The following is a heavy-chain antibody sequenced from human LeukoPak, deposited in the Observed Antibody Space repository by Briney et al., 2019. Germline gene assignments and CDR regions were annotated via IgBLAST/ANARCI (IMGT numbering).Heavy chain of an antibody. CDR3: ARTRSYYMDV. Sequence: SETLSLTCTVSGGSISSGGYYWSWIRQPPGKGLEWIGYIYHSGSTYYNPSLKSLVTISVDRSKNQFSLTLSSVTAADTAVYYCARTRSYYMDVWAKGTTVTVSS. J-gene: IGHJ6*03. CDR2: IYHSGST. V-gene: IGHV4-30-2*01. CDR1: GGSISSGGYY. D-gene: IGHD6-19*01.